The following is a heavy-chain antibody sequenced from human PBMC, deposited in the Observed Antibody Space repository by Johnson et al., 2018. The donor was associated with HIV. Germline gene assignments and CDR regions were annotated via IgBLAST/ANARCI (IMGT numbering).Heavy chain of an antibody. Sequence: QVQLVESGGGLVQPGGSLRLSCAASGFTFSSYGMHWVRQAPGKGLEWVAVIWYDGSNKYYADSVKGRFTISRDNSKNTLYLQMNSLRAEDTAVYYCARVPWSLDAFDIWGQGTMVTVSS. V-gene: IGHV3-33*08. J-gene: IGHJ3*02. CDR2: IWYDGSNK. CDR1: GFTFSSYG. CDR3: ARVPWSLDAFDI. D-gene: IGHD2-15*01.